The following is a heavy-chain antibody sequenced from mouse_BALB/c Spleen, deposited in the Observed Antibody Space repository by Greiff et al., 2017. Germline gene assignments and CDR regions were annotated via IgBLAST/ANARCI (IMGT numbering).Heavy chain of an antibody. Sequence: EVQRVESGGGLVKPGGSLKLSCAASGFTFSSYAMSWVRQSPEKRLEWVAEISSGGSYTYYPDTVTGRFTISRDNAKNTLYLEMSSLRSEDTAMYYCATGYFDVWGAGTTVTVSS. V-gene: IGHV5-9-4*01. CDR2: ISSGGSYT. J-gene: IGHJ1*01. CDR3: ATGYFDV. CDR1: GFTFSSYA.